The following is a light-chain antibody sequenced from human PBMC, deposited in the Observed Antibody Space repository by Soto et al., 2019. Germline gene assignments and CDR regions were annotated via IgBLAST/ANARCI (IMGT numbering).Light chain of an antibody. CDR1: AXDVDDFYL. Sequence: QSALTQPASVSGSPGQSITISCTAAAXDVDDFYLVSWYQHHPGKAPKLIIYEVSHRPSGVSHRFSASTSANTASLTISGLQADDEADYYCGSYTNTTYVFGTGTKVTLL. CDR2: EVS. J-gene: IGLJ1*01. CDR3: GSYTNTTYV. V-gene: IGLV2-14*01.